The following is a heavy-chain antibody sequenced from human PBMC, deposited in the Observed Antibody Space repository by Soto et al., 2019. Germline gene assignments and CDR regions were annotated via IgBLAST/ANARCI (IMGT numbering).Heavy chain of an antibody. CDR1: GFTFSSYW. CDR2: INSDGSST. CDR3: ARGRTYYDFWSGYLGGFDY. Sequence: GGSLRLSCAASGFTFSSYWMHWVRQAPGKGLVWVSRINSDGSSTSYADSVKGRFTISRDNAKNTLYLQMNSLRAEDTAVYYCARGRTYYDFWSGYLGGFDYWGQGTLVTVSS. V-gene: IGHV3-74*01. D-gene: IGHD3-3*01. J-gene: IGHJ4*02.